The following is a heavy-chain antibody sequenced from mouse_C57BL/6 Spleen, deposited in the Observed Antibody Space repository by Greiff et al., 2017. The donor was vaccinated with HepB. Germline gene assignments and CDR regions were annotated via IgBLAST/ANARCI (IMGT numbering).Heavy chain of an antibody. V-gene: IGHV5-9-1*02. Sequence: EVQGVESGEGLVKPGGSLKLSCAASGFTFSSYAMSWVRQTPEKRLEWVAYISSGGDYIYYADTVKGRFTISRDNARNTLYLQMSSLKSEDTAMYYCTRDARNWFAYWGQGTLVTVSA. CDR2: ISSGGDYI. CDR3: TRDARNWFAY. J-gene: IGHJ3*01. D-gene: IGHD3-1*01. CDR1: GFTFSSYA.